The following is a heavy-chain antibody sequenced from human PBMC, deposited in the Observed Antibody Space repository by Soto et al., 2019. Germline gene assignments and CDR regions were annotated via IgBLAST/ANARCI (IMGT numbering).Heavy chain of an antibody. CDR3: ARGYRQAGYSSSWVFDY. CDR2: MYYSGST. V-gene: IGHV4-31*03. CDR1: GGSINSGGYY. J-gene: IGHJ4*02. D-gene: IGHD6-13*01. Sequence: QVQLRESGPGLVKPSQTLSLTCTVSGGSINSGGYYWNWIRQHPGKGLEWIGYMYYSGSTYYNQCPGSGVSISAVTSGNHFSLKLSSETAADTAVYFCARGYRQAGYSSSWVFDYWGQGTLVNVSS.